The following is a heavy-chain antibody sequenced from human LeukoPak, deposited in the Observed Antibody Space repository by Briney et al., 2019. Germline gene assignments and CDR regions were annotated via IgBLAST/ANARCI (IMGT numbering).Heavy chain of an antibody. Sequence: GGSLGLSCAASGFTFSSNWMTWVRQAPGKGLEWVANVSPDGSDKYYVDSVKGRFTISRDNVKSSLYLQMSSLRAEDTAVYYCARDFDWGQGTLVTVSS. V-gene: IGHV3-7*05. CDR1: GFTFSSNW. J-gene: IGHJ4*02. CDR2: VSPDGSDK. CDR3: ARDFD.